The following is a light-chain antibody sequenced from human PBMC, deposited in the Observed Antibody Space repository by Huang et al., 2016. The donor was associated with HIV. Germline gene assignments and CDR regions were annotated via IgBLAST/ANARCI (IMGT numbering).Light chain of an antibody. CDR3: QQTYSTLGT. J-gene: IGKJ2*01. CDR2: AAS. CDR1: QSISTY. V-gene: IGKV1-39*01. Sequence: DIQMTQSPPSLSASVGDRVNITCRASQSISTYLNWYQQKPGKAPNRLIYAASSFQSGVPSRFSGSGSGTDFTLTISSLQPEDFATYYCQQTYSTLGTFGQGTKVETK.